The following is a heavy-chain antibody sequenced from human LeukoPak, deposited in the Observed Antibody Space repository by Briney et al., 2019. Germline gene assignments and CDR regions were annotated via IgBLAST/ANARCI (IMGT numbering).Heavy chain of an antibody. D-gene: IGHD3-3*01. Sequence: GGSLRLSCAASGFTFSSYGMHWVRQAPGKGLEWVAVIWYDGSNKYYADSVKGRFTISRDNSKNTLYLQMNSLRAEDTAVYYCARGPTYYDFWSGYSTLDFWGQGTLVTVTS. CDR1: GFTFSSYG. CDR2: IWYDGSNK. J-gene: IGHJ4*02. CDR3: ARGPTYYDFWSGYSTLDF. V-gene: IGHV3-33*01.